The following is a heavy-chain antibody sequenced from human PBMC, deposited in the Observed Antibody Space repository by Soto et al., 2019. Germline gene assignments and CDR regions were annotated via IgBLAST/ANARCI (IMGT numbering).Heavy chain of an antibody. Sequence: QVQLVQSGAEVKKPGASVKVSCKASGYTFTSYDINWVRQATGQGLEWMGWMNPNSGNTGYAQKFQGRVTMTRNTSISTAYMELSSLRSEDTAVHYCARASSWYYFYYGMDVWGQGTTVTVSS. CDR3: ARASSWYYFYYGMDV. CDR2: MNPNSGNT. J-gene: IGHJ6*02. CDR1: GYTFTSYD. V-gene: IGHV1-8*01.